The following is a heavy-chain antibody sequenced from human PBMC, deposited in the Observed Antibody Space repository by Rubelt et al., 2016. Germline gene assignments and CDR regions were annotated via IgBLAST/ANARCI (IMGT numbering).Heavy chain of an antibody. Sequence: EVQLVESGGGLVQPGGSLRLSCAASGFTFSSYSMNWVRQAPGKGLEWVSYISSSSSTIYYADSVKGRFTISRDNAKNSLYLKMNSLRAEDTAVYYCARDNEGALDYWGQGTLVTVSS. J-gene: IGHJ4*02. D-gene: IGHD1-26*01. CDR2: ISSSSSTI. CDR3: ARDNEGALDY. V-gene: IGHV3-48*01. CDR1: GFTFSSYS.